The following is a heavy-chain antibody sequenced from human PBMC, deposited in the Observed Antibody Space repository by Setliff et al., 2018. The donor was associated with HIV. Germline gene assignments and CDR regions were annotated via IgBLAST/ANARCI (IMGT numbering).Heavy chain of an antibody. CDR1: GLTFSNYW. CDR2: IKQDGSER. Sequence: LRLSCAASGLTFSNYWMAWVRQAPGKGLEWVANIKQDGSERYYVDSVKGRFTISRDNTNNSLYLHMNSLRAEDTAVYYCARAAAYFNFWTGYHPHAFDIWGQGTMVTVSS. D-gene: IGHD3-3*01. CDR3: ARAAAYFNFWTGYHPHAFDI. J-gene: IGHJ3*02. V-gene: IGHV3-7*01.